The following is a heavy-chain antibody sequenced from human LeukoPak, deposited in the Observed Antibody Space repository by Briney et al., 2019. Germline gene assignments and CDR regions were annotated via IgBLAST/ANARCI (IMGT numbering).Heavy chain of an antibody. CDR2: INHSGST. CDR3: ARRYALHSLWFGDYGNWFDP. Sequence: SETLSLTCAVYGGSFSGHYWTWIRQPPGKGLEWIGEINHSGSTNYNPSLKSRVTISIDTSKNQFSLKLTSVTAADTAVYYCARRYALHSLWFGDYGNWFDPWSQGTLVTVSS. D-gene: IGHD3-10*01. V-gene: IGHV4-34*01. CDR1: GGSFSGHY. J-gene: IGHJ5*02.